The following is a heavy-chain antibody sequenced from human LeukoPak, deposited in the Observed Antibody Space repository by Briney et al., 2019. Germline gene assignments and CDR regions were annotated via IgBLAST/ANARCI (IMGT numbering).Heavy chain of an antibody. CDR1: GFTFSSYW. CDR3: ARDDCSSISCYHNWFDP. D-gene: IGHD2-2*01. J-gene: IGHJ5*02. Sequence: GGSLRLSCAASGFTFSSYWMSWVRQAPGKGREWVANIKQDGSEKYYVDSVKGRFTISRDNAKNSLYLQMNSLRAEDTAVYYCARDDCSSISCYHNWFDPWGQGTLVTVSS. V-gene: IGHV3-7*01. CDR2: IKQDGSEK.